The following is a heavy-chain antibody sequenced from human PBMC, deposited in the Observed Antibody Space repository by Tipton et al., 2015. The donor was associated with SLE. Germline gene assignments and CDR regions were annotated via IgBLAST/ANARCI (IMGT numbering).Heavy chain of an antibody. CDR1: GYSFTSYG. CDR2: INTNTGNP. Sequence: QVQLVQSGSELKRPGASVKVSCKASGYSFTSYGLSWVRQAPGQGLEWMGWINTNTGNPTYAQGFTGRFVFSLDTSVSTAFLQISSLKGEDTAVYFCVREPKVFDYWGQGTLVTVSS. CDR3: VREPKVFDY. V-gene: IGHV7-4-1*02. J-gene: IGHJ4*02.